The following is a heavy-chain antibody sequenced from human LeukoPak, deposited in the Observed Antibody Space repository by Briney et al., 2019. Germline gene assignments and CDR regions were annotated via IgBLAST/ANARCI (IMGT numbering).Heavy chain of an antibody. CDR1: GVTFSSYC. CDR3: TTKVIRGNSGDDYDD. V-gene: IGHV3-30*03. Sequence: GGSLRLSCAASGVTFSSYCRHCVRQAPGKGLEWVALISSDGNDKLYGDSVKGRFTISRDDSKSTLYLQMNSLRAEDTAVYYCTTKVIRGNSGDDYDDWGQGTLVNVSS. J-gene: IGHJ4*02. CDR2: ISSDGNDK. D-gene: IGHD5-12*01.